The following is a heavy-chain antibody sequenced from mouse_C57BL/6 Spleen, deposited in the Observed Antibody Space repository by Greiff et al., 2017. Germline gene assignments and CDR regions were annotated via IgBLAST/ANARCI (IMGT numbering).Heavy chain of an antibody. J-gene: IGHJ4*01. CDR3: ARTYYYDAMDY. CDR1: GYTFTDYY. D-gene: IGHD1-1*01. Sequence: QVQLQQSGAELVRPGASVKLSCKASGYTFTDYYINWVQQRPGQGLEWIARIYPGSGNTYYTEKFKGKATMTAEKSSSTAYMQLSSLTSEDSAVYFCARTYYYDAMDYWGQGTSVTVSS. CDR2: IYPGSGNT. V-gene: IGHV1-76*01.